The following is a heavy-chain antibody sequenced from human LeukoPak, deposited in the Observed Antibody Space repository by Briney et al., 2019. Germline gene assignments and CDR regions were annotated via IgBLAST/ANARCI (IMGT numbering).Heavy chain of an antibody. V-gene: IGHV3-23*01. Sequence: PGGSLRLSCAASGFIFSSYAMSWVRQAPGKGLEWVSAISGSGGNTYYEDSVKGRFTISRDNSKNTLYLQMNSLRAEDTAVYYCARDRTTVTINWFDPWGQGTLVTVSS. CDR2: ISGSGGNT. J-gene: IGHJ5*02. CDR1: GFIFSSYA. D-gene: IGHD4-17*01. CDR3: ARDRTTVTINWFDP.